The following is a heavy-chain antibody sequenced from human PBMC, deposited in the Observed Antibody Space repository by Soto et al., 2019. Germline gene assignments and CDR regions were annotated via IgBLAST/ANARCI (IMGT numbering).Heavy chain of an antibody. Sequence: QVQLVQSGAEVKKPGASVKVSCKASGYTFTSYDINWVRQATGQGLEWMGWMNPNSGNTGYAQKLQGRGTMTRNTSISTAYMELSSLRSEDTAVYYCARERSAAGTGWFDPWGQGTLVTVSS. J-gene: IGHJ5*02. CDR2: MNPNSGNT. CDR1: GYTFTSYD. CDR3: ARERSAAGTGWFDP. D-gene: IGHD6-13*01. V-gene: IGHV1-8*01.